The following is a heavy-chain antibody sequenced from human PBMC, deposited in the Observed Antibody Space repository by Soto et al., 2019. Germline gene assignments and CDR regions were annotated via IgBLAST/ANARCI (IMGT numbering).Heavy chain of an antibody. CDR3: ARVYYGSGSYYKGALDY. D-gene: IGHD3-10*01. CDR1: RFTFSNYA. Sequence: GSLRLSCLASRFTFSNYAMHWVRQAPGKGLEWVAVISYDGSNKYYADSVKGRFTISRDNSKNTLYLQMNSLRAEDTAVYYCARVYYGSGSYYKGALDYWGQGTLVTVSS. CDR2: ISYDGSNK. J-gene: IGHJ4*02. V-gene: IGHV3-30-3*01.